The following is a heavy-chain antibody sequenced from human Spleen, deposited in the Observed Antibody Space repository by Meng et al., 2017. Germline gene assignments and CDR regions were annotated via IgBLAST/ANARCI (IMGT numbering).Heavy chain of an antibody. J-gene: IGHJ4*02. CDR2: IRIIPYGGTT. Sequence: GESLKISCAASGFPFGAYSMSWFRQAPGKGLEWVAFIRIIPYGGTTEYAASVKGRFTISRDDSEAIAYLPMSSLKTEDTAVYYCAREKGTVTRIRGDVDYWGQGTLVTVSS. D-gene: IGHD3-10*01. V-gene: IGHV3-49*03. CDR1: GFPFGAYS. CDR3: AREKGTVTRIRGDVDY.